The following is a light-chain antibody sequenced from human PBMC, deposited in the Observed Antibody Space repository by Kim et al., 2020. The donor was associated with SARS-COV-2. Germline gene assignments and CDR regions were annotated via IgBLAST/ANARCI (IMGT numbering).Light chain of an antibody. CDR3: QDYNSWT. V-gene: IGKV1-5*03. Sequence: LSASVGYSVTIPFRASQSISLWLAWYQQKPGKAPNLLIYRASNLQSGVPSRFSGSGSGTEFTLTISSLQPDDVATYYCQDYNSWTFGQGTKLEI. J-gene: IGKJ2*01. CDR1: QSISLW. CDR2: RAS.